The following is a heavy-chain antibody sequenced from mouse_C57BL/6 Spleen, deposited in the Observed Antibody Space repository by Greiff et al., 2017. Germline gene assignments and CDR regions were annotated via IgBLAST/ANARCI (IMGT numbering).Heavy chain of an antibody. Sequence: VKVVESGPGLVQPSQSLSITCTVSGFSLTSYGVHWVRQSPGKGLEWLGVIWSGGSTDYNAAFISRLSISKDNSKSQVFFKMNSLQADDTAIYYCARKRDYSNPYAMDYWGQGTSVTVSS. CDR3: ARKRDYSNPYAMDY. J-gene: IGHJ4*01. CDR2: IWSGGST. V-gene: IGHV2-2*01. D-gene: IGHD2-5*01. CDR1: GFSLTSYG.